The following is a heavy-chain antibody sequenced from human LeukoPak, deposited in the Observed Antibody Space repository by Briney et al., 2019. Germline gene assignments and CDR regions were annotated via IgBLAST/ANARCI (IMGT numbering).Heavy chain of an antibody. J-gene: IGHJ6*03. CDR1: GYTFTGYY. CDR3: ARDGQYSSGWYPLAAYMDV. CDR2: IHPNSGGT. D-gene: IGHD6-19*01. V-gene: IGHV1-2*02. Sequence: ASVKVSCKASGYTFTGYYMHWVRQAPGQGLEWMGWIHPNSGGTNYAQNFKGRVTMTRDTSISTAYMEMSRLGSDDTAVYYCARDGQYSSGWYPLAAYMDVWGKGTTVTISS.